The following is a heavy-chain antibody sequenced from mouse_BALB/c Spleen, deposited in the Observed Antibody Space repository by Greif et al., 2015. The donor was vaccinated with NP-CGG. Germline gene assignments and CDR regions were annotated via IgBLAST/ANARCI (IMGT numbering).Heavy chain of an antibody. Sequence: QVQLKDSGPELVKPGASVKISCKASGYTFTDYYINWAKQKPGQGLEWIGWIYPGSGNTKYNEKFKGKATLTVDTSSSTAYMQFSSLTSEDTAVYFCARRTGTEAMDYWGQGTSVTVSS. CDR3: ARRTGTEAMDY. D-gene: IGHD4-1*01. CDR1: GYTFTDYY. J-gene: IGHJ4*01. CDR2: IYPGSGNT. V-gene: IGHV1-84*02.